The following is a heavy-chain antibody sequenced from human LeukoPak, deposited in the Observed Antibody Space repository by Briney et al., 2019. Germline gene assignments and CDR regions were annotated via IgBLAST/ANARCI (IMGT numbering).Heavy chain of an antibody. CDR2: INPSGGTT. Sequence: ASVKVSCKASGYTFTSYHMHWVRQAPGQGLEWMGIINPSGGTTNYAQKFQGRVTITADESTSTAYMELSSLRSEDTAVYYCARAGEVYNSGSYLEYWGQGTLVTVSS. V-gene: IGHV1-46*01. D-gene: IGHD6-19*01. CDR1: GYTFTSYH. J-gene: IGHJ4*02. CDR3: ARAGEVYNSGSYLEY.